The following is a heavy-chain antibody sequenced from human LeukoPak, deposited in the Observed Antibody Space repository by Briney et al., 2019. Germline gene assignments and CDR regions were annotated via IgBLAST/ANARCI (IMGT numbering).Heavy chain of an antibody. V-gene: IGHV4-30-4*08. CDR1: GGSISSGDYY. CDR3: ARGHYGSGSYYSRGGYFDY. Sequence: SEPLSLPCSVSGGSISSGDYYWSWIRQPPGKGLEWIGYIYYSGSTYYNPYIKSRVTISVDTSKNQFSLKLSSVTAADTAVYYCARGHYGSGSYYSRGGYFDYWGQGTLVTVSS. D-gene: IGHD3-10*01. CDR2: IYYSGST. J-gene: IGHJ4*02.